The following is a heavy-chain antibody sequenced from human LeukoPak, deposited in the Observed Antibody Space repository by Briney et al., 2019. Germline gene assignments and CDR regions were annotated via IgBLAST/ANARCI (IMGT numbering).Heavy chain of an antibody. Sequence: PGGSLRLSCAASGFTFSTFAMSWVRQHPGRGLEWVSSITGAGSTTYYPESVKGRFTISRDNTKNTLYLQMNSLRVEDTAVYFCVRDRNYFEALQRSYWGQGTLVTVSS. CDR1: GFTFSTFA. J-gene: IGHJ4*02. CDR3: VRDRNYFEALQRSY. V-gene: IGHV3-23*01. CDR2: ITGAGSTT. D-gene: IGHD1-7*01.